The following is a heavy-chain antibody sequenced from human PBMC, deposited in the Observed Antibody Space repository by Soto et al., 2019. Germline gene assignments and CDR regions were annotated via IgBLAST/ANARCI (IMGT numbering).Heavy chain of an antibody. Sequence: SETLSLTCTVSGGSISSGGYYWSWIRQHPGKGKERIGYIYYSGSTYYKPSLKSRVTISVDTSKNQFSLKLSSVTAADAAVYYCARDPCVPSGSYSPYYYYYGMDVWGQGTTVTVSS. CDR3: ARDPCVPSGSYSPYYYYYGMDV. D-gene: IGHD3-10*01. V-gene: IGHV4-31*03. CDR2: IYYSGST. J-gene: IGHJ6*02. CDR1: GGSISSGGYY.